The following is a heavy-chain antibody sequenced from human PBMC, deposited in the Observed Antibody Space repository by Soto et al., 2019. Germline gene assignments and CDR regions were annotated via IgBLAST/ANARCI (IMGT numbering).Heavy chain of an antibody. Sequence: QVQLVESGGGVVQPGRSLRLSCAASGFTFSSYGMHWVRQAPGKGLEWVAVISYDGSNKYYADSVKGRFTISRDNSKNTLYLQMNSLRAEDTAVYYCAKDRSALAVAGAALDYWGQVTLVTVSS. CDR2: ISYDGSNK. J-gene: IGHJ4*02. CDR1: GFTFSSYG. CDR3: AKDRSALAVAGAALDY. D-gene: IGHD6-19*01. V-gene: IGHV3-30*18.